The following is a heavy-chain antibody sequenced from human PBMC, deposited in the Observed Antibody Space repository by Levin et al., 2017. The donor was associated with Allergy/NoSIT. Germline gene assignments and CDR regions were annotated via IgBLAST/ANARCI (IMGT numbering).Heavy chain of an antibody. D-gene: IGHD2/OR15-2a*01. CDR2: IYYDGIA. J-gene: IGHJ6*02. CDR3: AGEPNSPYYYHYGLDV. CDR1: GGSISDDSYY. Sequence: SETLSLTCTVSGGSISDDSYYWAWVRQPPGKGLEWVGSIYYDGIAYYNPSLKTRLTISVDTSKNQFSLRVNSVIAADTAVYYCAGEPNSPYYYHYGLDVWGPGTTVTVSS. V-gene: IGHV4-39*07.